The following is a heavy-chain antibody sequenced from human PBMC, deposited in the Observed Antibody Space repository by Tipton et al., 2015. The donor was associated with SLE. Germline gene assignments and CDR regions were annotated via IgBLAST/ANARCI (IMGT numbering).Heavy chain of an antibody. CDR1: GDSVSSNSAA. Sequence: GLVKPSQTLSLTCAISGDSVSSNSAAWNWIRQSPSRDLEWLGRTYYRSKWYNDFALSVKSRIIVNPDTSKNQFSLQLTSVTPEDTAVYYCARGAGIAAADNYFDYWGQGTRVTVSS. CDR3: ARGAGIAAADNYFDY. CDR2: TYYRSKWYN. J-gene: IGHJ4*02. D-gene: IGHD6-13*01. V-gene: IGHV6-1*01.